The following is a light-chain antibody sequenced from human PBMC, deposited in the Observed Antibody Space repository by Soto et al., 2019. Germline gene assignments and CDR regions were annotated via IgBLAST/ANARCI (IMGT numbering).Light chain of an antibody. V-gene: IGKV3-20*01. CDR2: GAT. Sequence: EIVLTQSPGTLSLSPGESATLSCGASESVSSSYSAWYQQKPRQAPRLLIDGATTRLRVVPDSFSGSGSGTDFTLTISRLQPEDFAVYYWQRNGSPPFTFGPGTKVDI. CDR3: QRNGSPPFT. J-gene: IGKJ3*01. CDR1: ESVSSSY.